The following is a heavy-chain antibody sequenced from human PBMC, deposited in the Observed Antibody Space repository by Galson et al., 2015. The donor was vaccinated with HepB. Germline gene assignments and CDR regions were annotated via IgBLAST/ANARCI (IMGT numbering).Heavy chain of an antibody. Sequence: SVKVSCKASGGTFSSYAISWVRQAPGQGLEWMGGIIPIFGTANYAQKFQGRVTITADKSTGTAYMELSSLRSEDTAVYYCARDRLRWDCGGDCYSWFDPWGQGTLVTVSS. CDR3: ARDRLRWDCGGDCYSWFDP. J-gene: IGHJ5*02. CDR1: GGTFSSYA. CDR2: IIPIFGTA. V-gene: IGHV1-69*06. D-gene: IGHD2-21*02.